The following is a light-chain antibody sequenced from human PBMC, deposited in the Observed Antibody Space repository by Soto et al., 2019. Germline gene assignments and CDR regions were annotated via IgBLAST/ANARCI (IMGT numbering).Light chain of an antibody. CDR3: QHYNDWPPS. CDR2: GPS. Sequence: EILLTQTPAILSASPGDAITLSCRASQRIGRDLAWYQQRRGQSTRLLIYGPSTRATGVPARFSGSGAGEESTLTISNLPAEDFAVYYCQHYNDWPPSFGGGTKVEI. J-gene: IGKJ4*01. CDR1: QRIGRD. V-gene: IGKV3-15*01.